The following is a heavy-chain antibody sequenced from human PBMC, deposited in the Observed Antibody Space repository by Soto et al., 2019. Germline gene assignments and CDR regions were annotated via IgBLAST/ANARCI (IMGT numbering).Heavy chain of an antibody. CDR3: ARDPGLQRDYYYYGMDV. CDR2: IIPIFGTA. D-gene: IGHD4-4*01. Sequence: ASVKVSCKASGGTFSSYAISWVRQAPGQGLEWMGGIIPIFGTANYAQKFQGRVTITADESTSTAYMELSSLRSEDTAVYYCARDPGLQRDYYYYGMDVWGQGTTVTVSS. V-gene: IGHV1-69*13. J-gene: IGHJ6*02. CDR1: GGTFSSYA.